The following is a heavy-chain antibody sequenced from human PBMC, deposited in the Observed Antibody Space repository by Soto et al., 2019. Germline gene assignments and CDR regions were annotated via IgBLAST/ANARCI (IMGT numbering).Heavy chain of an antibody. CDR2: ISAYNGNT. V-gene: IGHV1-18*01. CDR1: GYTFTSYG. Sequence: QVQLVQSGAEVKKPGASVKVSCKASGYTFTSYGISWVRQAPGQGLEWMGWISAYNGNTNYAQKLQGRVTMTTDTPTSTAYVELRSLRPGDTAVYYWARVGSVAGRGYFDLWGRGSLVTVSS. D-gene: IGHD6-19*01. J-gene: IGHJ2*01. CDR3: ARVGSVAGRGYFDL.